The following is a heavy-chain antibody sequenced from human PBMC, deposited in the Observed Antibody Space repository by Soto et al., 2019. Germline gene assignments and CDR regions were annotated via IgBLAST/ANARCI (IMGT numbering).Heavy chain of an antibody. J-gene: IGHJ5*01. CDR3: ATALWSGYSSFRPWFDF. D-gene: IGHD3-3*01. V-gene: IGHV1-69*13. Sequence: SVTVSCKASGGTFSIYAIIWVRQAPGQGLEWMGGIIPIFGTANYAQKFQGRVTITADESTSTAYMELSTLRSENTALYYCATALWSGYSSFRPWFDFWAKGTLVTVSS. CDR1: GGTFSIYA. CDR2: IIPIFGTA.